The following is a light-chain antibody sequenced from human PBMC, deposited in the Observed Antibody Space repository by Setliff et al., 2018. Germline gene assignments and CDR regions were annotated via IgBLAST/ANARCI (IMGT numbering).Light chain of an antibody. J-gene: IGLJ1*01. CDR3: QSFDSSLSGPYV. Sequence: QSVLTQPPSVSGAPGQTVTISCTGSSSNIGGGFNVHWYQHLPGRAPRLLIYVNTNRPSGVPDRFSASKSGTSASLAISGLQAEDEADYYCQSFDSSLSGPYVFGTGTQRTVL. V-gene: IGLV1-40*01. CDR1: SSNIGGGFN. CDR2: VNT.